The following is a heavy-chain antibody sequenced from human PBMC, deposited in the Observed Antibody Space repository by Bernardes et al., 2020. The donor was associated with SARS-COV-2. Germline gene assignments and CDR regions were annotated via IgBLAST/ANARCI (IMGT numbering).Heavy chain of an antibody. CDR2: ISSDGNFK. J-gene: IGHJ5*02. D-gene: IGHD4-17*01. Sequence: GGSLSLSCTASGFTFNNYAINWVRQAPAKGLERVAVISSDGNFKYYADSMKGRFTSSRDKPNNTVYRQMIGLMVEDTATYYCAKDSFSGDYLNWFDPWGQGTLVTGSS. V-gene: IGHV3-30*18. CDR1: GFTFNNYA. CDR3: AKDSFSGDYLNWFDP.